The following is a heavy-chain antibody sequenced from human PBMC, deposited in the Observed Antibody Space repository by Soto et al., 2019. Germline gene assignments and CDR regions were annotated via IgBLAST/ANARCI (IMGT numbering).Heavy chain of an antibody. CDR3: ARCYCSVGSCYTCWHFAL. CDR2: IGPYNGNT. J-gene: IGHJ2*01. D-gene: IGHD2-15*01. V-gene: IGHV1-18*01. CDR1: GYTFNNYG. Sequence: QVQLVQSGAEVKKPGASVKVSCKASGYTFNNYGISWVRQAPGQGLEWMGWIGPYNGNTDHAQNFQGRGTMTTDTSTNTAYMELRSLRSDDTALYYCARCYCSVGSCYTCWHFALWGRGTLVTVSS.